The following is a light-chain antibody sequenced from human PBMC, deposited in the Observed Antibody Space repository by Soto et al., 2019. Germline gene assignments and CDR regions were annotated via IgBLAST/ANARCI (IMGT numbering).Light chain of an antibody. CDR1: HNIGSY. Sequence: DIQMTQSPSSLSASVGDRVSITCRASHNIGSYLNWYQQKPGKAPKVLIYVASSLQSGVPSRFSGSESGTDFTLTISSLQPEDFATYYCQPGYITPYTFGQGTRLEIK. CDR2: VAS. V-gene: IGKV1-39*01. CDR3: QPGYITPYT. J-gene: IGKJ2*01.